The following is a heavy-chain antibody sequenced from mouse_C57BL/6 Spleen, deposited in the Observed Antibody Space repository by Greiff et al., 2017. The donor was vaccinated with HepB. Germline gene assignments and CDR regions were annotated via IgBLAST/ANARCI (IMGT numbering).Heavy chain of an antibody. D-gene: IGHD1-1*01. Sequence: DVHLVESGGDLVKPGGSLKLSCAASGFTFSSYGMSWVRQTPDKRLEWVATISSGGSYTYYPDSVKGRFTISRDNAKNTLYLQMSSLKSEDTAMYYCARHGDYYGSSYDAMDYWGQGTSVTVSS. J-gene: IGHJ4*01. CDR2: ISSGGSYT. CDR3: ARHGDYYGSSYDAMDY. V-gene: IGHV5-6*01. CDR1: GFTFSSYG.